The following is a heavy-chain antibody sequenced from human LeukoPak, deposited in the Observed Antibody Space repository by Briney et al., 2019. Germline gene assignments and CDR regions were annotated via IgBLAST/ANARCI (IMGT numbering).Heavy chain of an antibody. D-gene: IGHD5-24*01. CDR1: GGSISSYY. V-gene: IGHV4-4*09. CDR3: ARQAWRDGYDPENFDY. J-gene: IGHJ4*02. Sequence: PSETLSLTCTVSGGSISSYYWSWIRQPPGKGLEWIGYIYTSGSTNYNPSLKSRVTISVDTSKNQFSLKLSSVTAADTAVYYCARQAWRDGYDPENFDYWGQGTLVTVSS. CDR2: IYTSGST.